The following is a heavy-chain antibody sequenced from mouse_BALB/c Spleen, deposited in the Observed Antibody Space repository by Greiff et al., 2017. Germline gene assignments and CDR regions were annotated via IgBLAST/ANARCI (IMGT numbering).Heavy chain of an antibody. CDR3: ARWGGLYAMDY. CDR1: GYAFTNYL. D-gene: IGHD1-1*02. J-gene: IGHJ4*01. V-gene: IGHV1-54*01. Sequence: QVQLQQSGAELVRPGTSVKVSCKASGYAFTNYLIEWVKQRPGQGLEWIGVINPGSGGTNYNEKFKGKATLTADKSSSTAYMQLSSLTSDDSAVYFCARWGGLYAMDYWGQGTSVTVSS. CDR2: INPGSGGT.